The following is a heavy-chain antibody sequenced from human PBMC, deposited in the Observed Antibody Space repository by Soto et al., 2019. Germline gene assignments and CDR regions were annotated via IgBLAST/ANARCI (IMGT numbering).Heavy chain of an antibody. Sequence: PGGSLRLSCAASGFTFSSYGMHWVRQAPGKGLEWVAVISYDGSNKYYADSVKGRFTISRDNSKNTLYLQMNSLRAEDTAVYYCAKVRGEGWNDDSLYYYYYGMDVWGQGTTVTVSS. J-gene: IGHJ6*02. D-gene: IGHD1-1*01. CDR3: AKVRGEGWNDDSLYYYYYGMDV. V-gene: IGHV3-30*18. CDR2: ISYDGSNK. CDR1: GFTFSSYG.